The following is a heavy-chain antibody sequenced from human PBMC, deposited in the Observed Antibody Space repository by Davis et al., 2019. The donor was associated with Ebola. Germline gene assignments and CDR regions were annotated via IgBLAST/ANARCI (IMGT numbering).Heavy chain of an antibody. CDR3: ARVAHP. D-gene: IGHD5-12*01. Sequence: GESLKISCAASGFTFKDYGMHWVRQVPGEGLEWLAVVWYDGDKTDYADSVKGRFTISRDNSEKTVSLQMNSLRAEDTAVYYCARVAHPWGQGTLVTVSS. V-gene: IGHV3-33*01. CDR1: GFTFKDYG. J-gene: IGHJ5*02. CDR2: VWYDGDKT.